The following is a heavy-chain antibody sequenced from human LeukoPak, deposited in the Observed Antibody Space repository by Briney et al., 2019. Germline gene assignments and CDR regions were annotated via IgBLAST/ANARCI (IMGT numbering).Heavy chain of an antibody. CDR2: IRYDGSNK. CDR1: GFTFSSYG. D-gene: IGHD6-19*01. J-gene: IGHJ4*02. CDR3: AKDKASRSGWLDY. V-gene: IGHV3-30*02. Sequence: GGSLRLSCAASGFTFSSYGMHWVRQARGKGLEWVAFIRYDGSNKYYADSVKGRFTISRDNSKNTLYLQMNSLRAEDTAVYYCAKDKASRSGWLDYWGQGTLVTVSS.